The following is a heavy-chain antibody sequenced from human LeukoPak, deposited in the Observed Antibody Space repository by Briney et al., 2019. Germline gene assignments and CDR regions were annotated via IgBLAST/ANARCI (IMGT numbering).Heavy chain of an antibody. V-gene: IGHV3-43D*03. J-gene: IGHJ4*02. CDR1: GFTFDDYA. D-gene: IGHD3-22*01. Sequence: GGSLRLSCAASGFTFDDYAMRWVRQAPGKGLEWVSLISWDGGSTYYADSVKGRFTISRDNSKNSLYLQMNSLRAEDTALYYCAKAMTEGSSGPFDYWGQGTLVTVSS. CDR2: ISWDGGST. CDR3: AKAMTEGSSGPFDY.